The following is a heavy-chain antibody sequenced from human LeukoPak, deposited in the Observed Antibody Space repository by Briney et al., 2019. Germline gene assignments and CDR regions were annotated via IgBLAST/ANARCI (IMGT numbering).Heavy chain of an antibody. D-gene: IGHD4-11*01. Sequence: PGGSLKLSCAAAGFTFSHYGMHWARQAPGKGLEWVAVIWSDGTNKYYAASVKGRFSISRDDSGKTVYLQMNSLRPEDTGIYYCARDAQRGFDYSNSLQYWGQGTPVTVST. CDR1: GFTFSHYG. J-gene: IGHJ4*02. CDR3: ARDAQRGFDYSNSLQY. CDR2: IWSDGTNK. V-gene: IGHV3-33*01.